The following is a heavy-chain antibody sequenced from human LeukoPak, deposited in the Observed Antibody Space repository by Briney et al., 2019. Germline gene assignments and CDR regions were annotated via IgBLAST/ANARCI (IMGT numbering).Heavy chain of an antibody. V-gene: IGHV1-2*06. CDR2: INPNSGGT. Sequence: GASVKVSCKASGYTFTGYHIHWVRQAPGQGLEWMGRINPNSGGTNYAQKFQGRVTMTRDTSISTAYMELSRLRSDDTAVYYCARDAQEADAFDIWGQGTMVTVSS. J-gene: IGHJ3*02. CDR1: GYTFTGYH. CDR3: ARDAQEADAFDI.